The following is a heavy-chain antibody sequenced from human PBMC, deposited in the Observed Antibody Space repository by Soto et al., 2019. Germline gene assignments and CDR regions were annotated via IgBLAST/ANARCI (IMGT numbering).Heavy chain of an antibody. CDR1: DVSVSSGSYY. D-gene: IGHD5-12*01. V-gene: IGHV4-61*01. Sequence: SETLSLTCTVADVSVSSGSYYWPWIRQPPGKGLEWIGYIYSSGSTLYNPSLKSRVIISVDTSMNQFSLKLSSVTAADTAVYYCARDSLALFDSWGQGTLVTVSS. J-gene: IGHJ4*02. CDR3: ARDSLALFDS. CDR2: IYSSGST.